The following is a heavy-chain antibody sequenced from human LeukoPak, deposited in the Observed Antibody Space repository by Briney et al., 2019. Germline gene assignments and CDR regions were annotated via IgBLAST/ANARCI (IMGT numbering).Heavy chain of an antibody. Sequence: VASVKVSCKVSGYTLTELSMHWVRQAPGKGLEWMGGFDPEDGETIYAQKFQGRVTMTEDTSTDTAYMELSSLRSEDTAVYYCATAFMIVPVLDIWGQGTMVTVSS. V-gene: IGHV1-24*01. CDR2: FDPEDGET. CDR3: ATAFMIVPVLDI. J-gene: IGHJ3*02. CDR1: GYTLTELS. D-gene: IGHD3-22*01.